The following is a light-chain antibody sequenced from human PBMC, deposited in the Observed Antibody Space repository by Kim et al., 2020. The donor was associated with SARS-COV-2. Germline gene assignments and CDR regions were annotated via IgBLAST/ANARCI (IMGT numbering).Light chain of an antibody. CDR2: EVN. J-gene: IGLJ2*01. Sequence: QSALTQPPSASGSPGQSVTISCTGTSSDVGGYNYVSWYQQHPGKAPKVMIYEVNKRPSGVPDRFSGSKSGNTASLTVSGLQADDEADYYCSSYAGSNNLGVFGGGTQLTVL. CDR3: SSYAGSNNLGV. V-gene: IGLV2-8*01. CDR1: SSDVGGYNY.